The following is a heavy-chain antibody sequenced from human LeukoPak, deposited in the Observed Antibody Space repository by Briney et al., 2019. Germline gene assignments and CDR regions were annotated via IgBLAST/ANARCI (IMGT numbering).Heavy chain of an antibody. J-gene: IGHJ3*02. V-gene: IGHV4-30-4*08. Sequence: SQTLSLTCTVTGGSISSGDYYWSWIRQPPGKGLEWIGYIYYSGSTYYNPSLKSRVTISVDTSKNQFSLKLSSVTAADTAVYYCARFILHQLSNAKGAFDIWGQGTMVTVSS. CDR3: ARFILHQLSNAKGAFDI. CDR2: IYYSGST. CDR1: GGSISSGDYY. D-gene: IGHD2-2*01.